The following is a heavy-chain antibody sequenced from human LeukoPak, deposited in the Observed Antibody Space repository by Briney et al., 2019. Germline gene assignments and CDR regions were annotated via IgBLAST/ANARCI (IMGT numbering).Heavy chain of an antibody. CDR1: GYPFSSYD. J-gene: IGHJ6*03. D-gene: IGHD3-3*01. CDR3: ARRRHGTIATFGVISGSFYYMDV. CDR2: LDPKTGNT. Sequence: ASVKVSCKSSGYPFSSYDINWVRQATGQGLEWMGRLDPKTGNTVYAQNFQGRVTMTRNTPKTTAYMELSSLRLDDTAVYYCARRRHGTIATFGVISGSFYYMDVWGYGTTVTVAS. V-gene: IGHV1-8*01.